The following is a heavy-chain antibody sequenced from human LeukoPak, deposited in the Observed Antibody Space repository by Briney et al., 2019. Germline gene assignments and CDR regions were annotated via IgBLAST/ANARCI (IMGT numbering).Heavy chain of an antibody. D-gene: IGHD5-12*01. CDR1: GFTFSNLW. CDR3: ARDRGYSGYVDDAFDI. V-gene: IGHV3-74*01. Sequence: PGGSLRLSCAASGFTFSNLWMHWVRQPPGKGLVWVSRVNIDGIRTDYADSVKGRFSISRDNAKNTLYLQMNSLRAEDTAVYYCARDRGYSGYVDDAFDIWGQGTMVTVSS. J-gene: IGHJ3*02. CDR2: VNIDGIRT.